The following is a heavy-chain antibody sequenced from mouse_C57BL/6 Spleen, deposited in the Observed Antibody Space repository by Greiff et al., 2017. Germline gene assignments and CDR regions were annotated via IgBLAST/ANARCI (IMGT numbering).Heavy chain of an antibody. J-gene: IGHJ2*01. V-gene: IGHV5-6*02. Sequence: EVMLVESGGDLVKPGGSLKLSCAASGFTFSSYGMSWVRQTPDKRLEWVATISSGGSYTYYPDSVKGRFTISRDNAKNTLYLQMSSLKSEDTAMYYCARRGTGTGDDWGQGTTLTVSS. CDR3: ARRGTGTGDD. D-gene: IGHD4-1*01. CDR1: GFTFSSYG. CDR2: ISSGGSYT.